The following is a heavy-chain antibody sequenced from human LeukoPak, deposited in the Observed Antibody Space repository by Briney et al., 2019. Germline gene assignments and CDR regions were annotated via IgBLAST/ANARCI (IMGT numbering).Heavy chain of an antibody. V-gene: IGHV3-21*01. CDR2: ISSSSSYI. Sequence: KPGGSLRLSCAASGFTFSSYEMNWVRQAPGKGLEWVSSISSSSSYIYYADSVKGRFTISRDNAKNSLYLQMNSLRAEDTAVYYCARDGRLLWFGEPYLPPYYYYGMDVWGQGTTVTVSS. CDR3: ARDGRLLWFGEPYLPPYYYYGMDV. D-gene: IGHD3-10*01. CDR1: GFTFSSYE. J-gene: IGHJ6*02.